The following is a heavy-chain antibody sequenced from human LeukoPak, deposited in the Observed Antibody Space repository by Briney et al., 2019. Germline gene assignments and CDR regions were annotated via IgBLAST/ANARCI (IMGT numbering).Heavy chain of an antibody. V-gene: IGHV3-23*01. CDR1: GFTVSNYG. CDR2: ISGSGGST. J-gene: IGHJ4*02. D-gene: IGHD1-26*01. CDR3: AKDGGSYQFDY. Sequence: GGSLRLSCAASGFTVSNYGMSWVRQAPGKGLEWVSAISGSGGSTYYADSVKGRFTISRDNSKNTLYLQMNSLRVEDTAVYFCAKDGGSYQFDYWGQGTLVTVSS.